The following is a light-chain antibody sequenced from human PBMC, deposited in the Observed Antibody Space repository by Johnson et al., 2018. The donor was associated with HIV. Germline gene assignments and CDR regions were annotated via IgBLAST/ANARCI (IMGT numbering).Light chain of an antibody. J-gene: IGLJ1*01. Sequence: QLVLTQPPSVSAAPGQKVTISCSGSSSNIGNNYVSWYQQLPGTAPKLLIYDNNKRPSGIPDRFSGSKSGTSATLGITGLQTGDEADYYCGTWDSSLSAGWVCGTGTKVTVL. CDR1: SSNIGNNY. CDR3: GTWDSSLSAGWV. CDR2: DNN. V-gene: IGLV1-51*01.